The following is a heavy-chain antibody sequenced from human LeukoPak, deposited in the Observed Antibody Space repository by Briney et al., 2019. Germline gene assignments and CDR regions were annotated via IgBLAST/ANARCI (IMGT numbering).Heavy chain of an antibody. Sequence: GGSLRLSCAASGFTFSSYWMSWVRQAPGKGLEGVANIRQDGGEEYYVDSVKGRFTISSDNAQNSLYLQMSVLRGEDTACYYCSRDCVSISSGRVFAYGGQGPLVTVSS. D-gene: IGHD3-22*01. CDR3: SRDCVSISSGRVFAY. J-gene: IGHJ4*02. V-gene: IGHV3-7*01. CDR2: IRQDGGEE. CDR1: GFTFSSYW.